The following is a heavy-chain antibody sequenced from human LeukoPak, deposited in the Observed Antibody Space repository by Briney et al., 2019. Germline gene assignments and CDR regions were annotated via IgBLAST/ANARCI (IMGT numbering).Heavy chain of an antibody. CDR2: IKEDGGEK. J-gene: IGHJ5*02. CDR1: GFTFSTYW. CDR3: ATYSRSSGWFDP. D-gene: IGHD4-11*01. V-gene: IGHV3-7*01. Sequence: TGGSLRLSCAASGFTFSTYWMSWVRQAQGKGLEWVANIKEDGGEKNYVDYVKGRFTISRDNARNSLHLQMNSLRAEDTAMYYCATYSRSSGWFDPRGQGTLVTVSS.